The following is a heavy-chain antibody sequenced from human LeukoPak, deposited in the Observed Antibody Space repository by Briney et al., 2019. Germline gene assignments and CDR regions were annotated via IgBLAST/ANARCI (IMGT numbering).Heavy chain of an antibody. CDR1: GGTFSSYA. D-gene: IGHD3-22*01. Sequence: ASVKVSCKASGGTFSSYAISWVRQAPGQGLEWMGWIDPNSGGTNYAQKFQGRVTMTRDTSISTAYMELSRLRSDDTAVYYCAREITMTYNWFDPWGQGTLVTVSS. V-gene: IGHV1-2*02. CDR3: AREITMTYNWFDP. CDR2: IDPNSGGT. J-gene: IGHJ5*02.